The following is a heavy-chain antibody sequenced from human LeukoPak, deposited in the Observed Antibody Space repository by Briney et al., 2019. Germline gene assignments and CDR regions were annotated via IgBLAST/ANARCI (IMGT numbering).Heavy chain of an antibody. V-gene: IGHV3-21*01. Sequence: WGALRLSCAASGFTFSSYSMNWGRQAPGEGGGWGSSITSSVNYMYYADSVKGRFTISRDNAKNSLYLQMDSLRAEATALYYCARDRGYCSGGTCYPVYFDYWGQGTLVTVSS. CDR3: ARDRGYCSGGTCYPVYFDY. D-gene: IGHD2-15*01. J-gene: IGHJ4*02. CDR1: GFTFSSYS. CDR2: ITSSVNYM.